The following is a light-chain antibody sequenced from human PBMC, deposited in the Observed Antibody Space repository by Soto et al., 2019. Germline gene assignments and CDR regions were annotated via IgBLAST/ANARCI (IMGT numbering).Light chain of an antibody. V-gene: IGKV4-1*01. CDR2: WAS. J-gene: IGKJ4*01. CDR1: QSVLYNYDDKDY. Sequence: DIVMTQSPESLAVSLGERATINCKSSQSVLYNYDDKDYLAWYQQKAGQPPKLLIYWASTRESGVPDRFSGSGSGTDFTLAISSLQAEDVAVYYCQQYYSLPPTFGGGTKVEIK. CDR3: QQYYSLPPT.